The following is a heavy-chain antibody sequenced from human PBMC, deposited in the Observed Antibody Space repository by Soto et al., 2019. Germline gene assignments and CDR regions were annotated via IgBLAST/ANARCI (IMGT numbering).Heavy chain of an antibody. CDR3: ARYHYDYVWGSYRGYYYYGMDV. V-gene: IGHV1-18*04. D-gene: IGHD3-16*02. J-gene: IGHJ6*02. CDR2: ISAYNGNT. Sequence: ASVKVSCKAFGYSFISHYMHWVRQAPGQGLEWMGWISAYNGNTNYAQKLQGRVTMTTDTSTSTAYMELRSLRSDDTAVYYCARYHYDYVWGSYRGYYYYGMDVWGQGTTVTV. CDR1: GYSFISHY.